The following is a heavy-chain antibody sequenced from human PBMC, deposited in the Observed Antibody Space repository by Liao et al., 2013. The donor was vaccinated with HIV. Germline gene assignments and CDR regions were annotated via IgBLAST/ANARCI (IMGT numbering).Heavy chain of an antibody. CDR3: ARAQPYMATTMYYFDY. V-gene: IGHV4-34*01. CDR1: GESFSHYF. Sequence: QVHLQQWGAGLLKPSETLSLTCAVYGESFSHYFWNWIRQPPGKGLEWIGEINHSGRTNYNPSLKSRVTMSVDPSKKQFSLKLNSVTAADTAVYYCARAQPYMATTMYYFDYWGQGTLVTVSS. D-gene: IGHD5-24*01. CDR2: INHSGRT. J-gene: IGHJ4*02.